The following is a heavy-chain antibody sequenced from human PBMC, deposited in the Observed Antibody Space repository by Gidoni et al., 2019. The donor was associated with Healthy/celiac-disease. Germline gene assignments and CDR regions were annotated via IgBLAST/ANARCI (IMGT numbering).Heavy chain of an antibody. CDR1: GFTFSSYG. J-gene: IGHJ6*03. Sequence: RSLRLSCAASGFTFSSYGMHWVRQDPGKGLEWVAVISYDGSNKYYADSVKGRFTISRDNSKNTLYLQMNSLRAEDTAVYYCAKEGGYSYGYNYYYMDVWGKGTTVTVSS. CDR3: AKEGGYSYGYNYYYMDV. CDR2: ISYDGSNK. D-gene: IGHD5-18*01. V-gene: IGHV3-30*18.